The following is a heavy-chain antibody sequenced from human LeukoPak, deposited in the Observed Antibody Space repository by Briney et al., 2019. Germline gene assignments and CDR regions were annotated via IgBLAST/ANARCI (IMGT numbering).Heavy chain of an antibody. CDR1: GLTISSYS. V-gene: IGHV3-21*01. D-gene: IGHD2-21*02. Sequence: GGSLRLSCAASGLTISSYSMNWVRQAPGKGLEWVSSISSSSSYIYYADSVKGRFTISRDNAKNSLYLQMNSLRAEDTAVYYCARRGDSLVYYGMDVWGQGTTVTVSS. CDR3: ARRGDSLVYYGMDV. J-gene: IGHJ6*02. CDR2: ISSSSSYI.